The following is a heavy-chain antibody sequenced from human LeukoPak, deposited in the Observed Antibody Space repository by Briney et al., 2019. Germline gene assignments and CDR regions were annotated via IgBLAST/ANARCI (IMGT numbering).Heavy chain of an antibody. CDR2: IYPGDSDT. CDR3: ARLPLLGYCSSTSCLSSGGDRYYYQGMDV. D-gene: IGHD2-2*03. V-gene: IGHV5-51*01. J-gene: IGHJ6*02. Sequence: GESLKISCKGSGYSFTSYWIGWVRQLPGKGLEWMGIIYPGDSDTRYSPSFQGQVTISADKSISTAYLQWSSLKASDTAMYYCARLPLLGYCSSTSCLSSGGDRYYYQGMDVWGQGTTVTVSS. CDR1: GYSFTSYW.